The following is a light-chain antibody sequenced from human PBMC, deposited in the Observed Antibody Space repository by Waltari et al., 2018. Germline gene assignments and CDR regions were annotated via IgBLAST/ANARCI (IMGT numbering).Light chain of an antibody. J-gene: IGKJ4*01. Sequence: EVLMTQSPVPLPVSPGERATLSCRASRSVRSNLAWYQQKPGQAPRLLIYGASTRATGIPARFSGSGSGTEFTLTISSLQSEDCAVYYCLQYNNWPPLTFGGGSKVEI. V-gene: IGKV3-15*01. CDR3: LQYNNWPPLT. CDR1: RSVRSN. CDR2: GAS.